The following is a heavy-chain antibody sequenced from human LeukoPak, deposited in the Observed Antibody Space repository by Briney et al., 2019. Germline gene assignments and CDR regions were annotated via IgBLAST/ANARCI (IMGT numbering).Heavy chain of an antibody. CDR3: ARDWSDGNFYYVY. CDR2: IIPIFGTA. J-gene: IGHJ4*02. V-gene: IGHV1-69*06. Sequence: SVKVSCKSSGGTFSSYAISWVRQAPGQGLEWMGGIIPIFGTANYAQKFQGRVTITADKSTSTAYMELSSLRSEDTAVCGCARDWSDGNFYYVYWGQGTLVTVSS. D-gene: IGHD2-15*01. CDR1: GGTFSSYA.